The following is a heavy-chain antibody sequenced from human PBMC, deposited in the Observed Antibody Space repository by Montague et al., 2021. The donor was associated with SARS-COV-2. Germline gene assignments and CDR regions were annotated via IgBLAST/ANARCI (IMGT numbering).Heavy chain of an antibody. CDR2: TYYTSRWHN. J-gene: IGHJ4*01. V-gene: IGHV6-1*01. D-gene: IGHD1-26*01. Sequence: CAISGDSVSRNGVAWTWIRQSPSRGLEYLGRTYYTSRWHNDQAPXVKGRLTVNPDTSKNQFSLHLNSVTPEDTAVYYCARGGDGWEVPFDFWSQGTLVTVSS. CDR1: GDSVSRNGVA. CDR3: ARGGDGWEVPFDF.